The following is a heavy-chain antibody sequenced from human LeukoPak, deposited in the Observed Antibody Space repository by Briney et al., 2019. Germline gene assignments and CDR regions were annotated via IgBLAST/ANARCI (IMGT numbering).Heavy chain of an antibody. J-gene: IGHJ4*01. Sequence: PGGSLRLSCAASGFTFSSYWMTWVRQTPGMGLESLAYISGMGHDIYYADSVKGRFTISRDNAKNSLYLQMNSLRPEDTALYYCSTGPRSLPYWGPGTLVTVSS. CDR1: GFTFSSYW. CDR2: ISGMGHDI. D-gene: IGHD4-23*01. CDR3: STGPRSLPY. V-gene: IGHV3-21*05.